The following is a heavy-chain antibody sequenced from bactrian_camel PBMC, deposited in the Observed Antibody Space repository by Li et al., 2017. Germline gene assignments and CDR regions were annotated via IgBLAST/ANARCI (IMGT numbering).Heavy chain of an antibody. D-gene: IGHD3*01. J-gene: IGHJ4*01. V-gene: IGHV3S40*01. CDR1: GFTFTDYG. CDR2: IVSSRSTYYAT. Sequence: QLVESGGALVQPGGSLRLSCAASGFTFTDYGMSWVRQAPGKGLEWVSGIVSSRSTYYATYYADSVKGRFTISKDGPKATVSLQMNSLQPEDTAMYSCEPRGVYCFRSYLPGQGTQVTVS.